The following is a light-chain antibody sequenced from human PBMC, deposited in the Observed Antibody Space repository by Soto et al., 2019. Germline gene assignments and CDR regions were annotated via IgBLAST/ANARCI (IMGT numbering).Light chain of an antibody. CDR1: RSNIGAGYD. J-gene: IGLJ1*01. V-gene: IGLV1-40*01. CDR3: QSYDNGLSGFV. CDR2: GNG. Sequence: QSVLTQPPSVSGAPGQRVTISCSGTRSNIGAGYDVQWYQQLRGKPPKLVIYGNGYRPSGVPDRFSGSKADTSASLAISGLQAEDEADYYCQSYDNGLSGFVFGSGTKVTVL.